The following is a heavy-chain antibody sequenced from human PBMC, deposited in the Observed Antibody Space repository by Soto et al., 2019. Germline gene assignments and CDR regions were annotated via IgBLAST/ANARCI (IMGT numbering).Heavy chain of an antibody. V-gene: IGHV3-23*01. CDR2: ISGSGGST. J-gene: IGHJ6*02. Sequence: EVQLLESGGGLVQPGGSLRLSCAASGFTFSSYAMSWVRQAPGKGLEWVSAISGSGGSTYYADSVKGRFTISRDNSKNTLYLQMNSLRAEDTAVYYCACAKVSKSIAEQDYYYYGMDVWGQGTTVTVSS. D-gene: IGHD6-6*01. CDR3: ACAKVSKSIAEQDYYYYGMDV. CDR1: GFTFSSYA.